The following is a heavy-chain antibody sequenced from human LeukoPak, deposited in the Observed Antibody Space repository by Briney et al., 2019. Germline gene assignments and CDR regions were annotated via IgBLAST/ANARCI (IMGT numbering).Heavy chain of an antibody. CDR1: GGTFSSYA. CDR3: AREPDTAMAYGMDV. Sequence: GASVNASFKASGGTFSSYAISWVRQAPGQGLEWMGRIIPIFGIANYAQKFQGRVTITADKSTSTAYMELSSLRSEDTAVYYCAREPDTAMAYGMDVWGQGTTVTVSS. CDR2: IIPIFGIA. D-gene: IGHD5-18*01. V-gene: IGHV1-69*04. J-gene: IGHJ6*02.